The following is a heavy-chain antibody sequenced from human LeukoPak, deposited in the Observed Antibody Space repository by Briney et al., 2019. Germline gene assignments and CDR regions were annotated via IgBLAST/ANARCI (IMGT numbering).Heavy chain of an antibody. J-gene: IGHJ4*02. D-gene: IGHD4-17*01. V-gene: IGHV3-23*01. CDR2: VSGSGDGT. Sequence: GGSLRLSRAASGFTFTSYAMGWVRQAPGKGLEWVSSVSGSGDGTYYADSVKGRFTISRDNSKKTLDLHMDSLRAEDTAVYYCAKERLGGNYGDYAVDYWGQGTMVTVSS. CDR1: GFTFTSYA. CDR3: AKERLGGNYGDYAVDY.